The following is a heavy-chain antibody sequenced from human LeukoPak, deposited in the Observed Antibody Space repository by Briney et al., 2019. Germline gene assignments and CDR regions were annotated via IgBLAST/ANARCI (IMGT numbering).Heavy chain of an antibody. V-gene: IGHV3-23*01. J-gene: IGHJ2*01. CDR1: GFTFSFYA. Sequence: GGSLRLSCAASGFTFSFYAMSWVRQAPGKGLEWAAGITSSGNTTYYADPVKGRFTISRDNSRNMLHLQMNSLRAEDTAIYYCAKDFGGSDYDWYFDLWGRGTVVTVSS. CDR3: AKDFGGSDYDWYFDL. D-gene: IGHD1-26*01. CDR2: ITSSGNTT.